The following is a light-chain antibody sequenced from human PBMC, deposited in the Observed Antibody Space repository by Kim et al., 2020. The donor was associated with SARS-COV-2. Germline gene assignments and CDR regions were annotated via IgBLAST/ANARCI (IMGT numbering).Light chain of an antibody. V-gene: IGKV3-20*01. CDR2: GAS. CDR3: QQYGTSGRT. J-gene: IGKJ1*01. CDR1: QSLSGNF. Sequence: DIVLTQSPGTLSLSPGDRAALSCRASQSLSGNFIAWYQQKPGQAPRLLIYGASIRATGIPDRFSGSGAGADFTLTINRLEPEDFAVYYCQQYGTSGRTFGQGTKMDIK.